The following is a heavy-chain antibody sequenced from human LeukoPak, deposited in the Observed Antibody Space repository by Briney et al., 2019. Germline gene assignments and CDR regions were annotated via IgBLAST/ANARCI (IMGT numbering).Heavy chain of an antibody. V-gene: IGHV3-21*01. CDR2: ITSGTTYI. J-gene: IGHJ3*02. CDR1: GFTFSDYN. Sequence: PGGSLRLSCAASGFTFSDYNMNWVRQSPEKGLEWVSSITSGTTYIYYADSVRGRFTISRDNVKKSLYLQMNSLRAEDTAVYYCARDCFDAFDMWGQGTMVTVSS. CDR3: ARDCFDAFDM.